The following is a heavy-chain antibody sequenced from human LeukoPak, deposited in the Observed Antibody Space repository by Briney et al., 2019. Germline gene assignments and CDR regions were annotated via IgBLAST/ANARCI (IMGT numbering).Heavy chain of an antibody. CDR2: IRSEAYGGTT. CDR3: GRAPRPVAWNWFDP. Sequence: PGRSLRLSCRTSGFNFADYALSWFRQAPGKGLEWVGFIRSEAYGGTTENAASLKDRFTISRDDSTSIAYLLNKSLKTEDTAVYYCGRAPRPVAWNWFDPWGQGTLVTVSS. D-gene: IGHD2-15*01. V-gene: IGHV3-49*03. J-gene: IGHJ5*02. CDR1: GFNFADYA.